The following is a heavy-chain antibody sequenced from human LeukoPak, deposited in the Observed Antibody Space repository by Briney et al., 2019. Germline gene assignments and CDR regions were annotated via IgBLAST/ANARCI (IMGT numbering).Heavy chain of an antibody. CDR1: GYTFTGYY. CDR2: INPNSGGT. D-gene: IGHD6-13*01. V-gene: IGHV1-2*02. J-gene: IGHJ3*02. Sequence: ASVKVSCKASGYTFTGYYMHWVRQAPGQGLEWTGWINPNSGGTNYAQKFQGRVTMTRDTSISTAYMELSRLRSDDTAVYYCAREQEADTYYSSPDAFDIWGQGTMVTVSS. CDR3: AREQEADTYYSSPDAFDI.